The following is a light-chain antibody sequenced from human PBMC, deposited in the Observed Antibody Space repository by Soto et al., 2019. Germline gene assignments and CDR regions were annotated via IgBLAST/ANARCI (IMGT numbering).Light chain of an antibody. CDR1: SSNIGAGYD. V-gene: IGLV1-40*01. J-gene: IGLJ3*02. CDR3: QAYDNSLGVSVL. Sequence: QSVLTQPPSVSGAPGQRVTISCTGSSSNIGAGYDVHWYQQLPGTAPKLLIYDTFNRPSGVPDRFSGSKSGTSASLAITGLQAEDEADYYCQAYDNSLGVSVLFGGGTKLTVL. CDR2: DTF.